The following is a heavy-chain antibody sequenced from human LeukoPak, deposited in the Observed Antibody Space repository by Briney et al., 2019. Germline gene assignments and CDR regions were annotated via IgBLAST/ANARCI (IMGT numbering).Heavy chain of an antibody. Sequence: GGSLRPSCAASGFTFSSYEMNWVRQAPGKRLEWVSSISSSSSYIYYADSVKGRFTISRDNAKNSLYLQMNSLRAEDTAVYYCARKRITMIVHDAFDIWGQGTMVTVSS. CDR3: ARKRITMIVHDAFDI. CDR1: GFTFSSYE. D-gene: IGHD3-22*01. V-gene: IGHV3-21*01. J-gene: IGHJ3*02. CDR2: ISSSSSYI.